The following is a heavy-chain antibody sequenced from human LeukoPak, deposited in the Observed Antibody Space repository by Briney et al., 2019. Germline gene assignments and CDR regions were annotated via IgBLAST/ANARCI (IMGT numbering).Heavy chain of an antibody. CDR2: IRSKAYGGTT. J-gene: IGHJ4*02. Sequence: GGSLRLSCAASGFTFNNYAMSWVRQAPGKGLEWVGFIRSKAYGGTTEYAASVKGRFTISRDDSKSIAYLQMNSLKTEDTAVYYCSGRWAYWGQGTLVTVSS. CDR1: GFTFNNYA. V-gene: IGHV3-49*04. CDR3: SGRWAY. D-gene: IGHD4-23*01.